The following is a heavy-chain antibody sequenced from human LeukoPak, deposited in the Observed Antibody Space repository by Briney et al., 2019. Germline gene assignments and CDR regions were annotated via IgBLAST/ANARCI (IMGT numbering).Heavy chain of an antibody. Sequence: GESLKISCTGSGYTFSNYWIGWVRQMPGKGLEWMGIIYPGDSDATYSPSFRGQVTFSVDESRTTVYLEWTSLKASDTAMYFCAGESETSRRFYAPWGQGTLVTVSS. CDR2: IYPGDSDA. J-gene: IGHJ5*02. D-gene: IGHD2-2*01. CDR3: AGESETSRRFYAP. CDR1: GYTFSNYW. V-gene: IGHV5-51*01.